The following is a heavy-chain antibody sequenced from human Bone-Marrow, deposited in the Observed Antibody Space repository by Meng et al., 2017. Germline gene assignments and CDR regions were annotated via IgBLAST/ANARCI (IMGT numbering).Heavy chain of an antibody. Sequence: ASVKVSCKASGYTFTGYYMHWVRQAPGQGLEWMGWINPNSGGTNYAQKFQGRVTMTRDTSISTAYMELSSLRSEDTAVYYCARAGGALNPYYYYGMDVWGQGTTVTVSS. CDR1: GYTFTGYY. D-gene: IGHD4/OR15-4a*01. CDR3: ARAGGALNPYYYYGMDV. V-gene: IGHV1-2*02. J-gene: IGHJ6*02. CDR2: INPNSGGT.